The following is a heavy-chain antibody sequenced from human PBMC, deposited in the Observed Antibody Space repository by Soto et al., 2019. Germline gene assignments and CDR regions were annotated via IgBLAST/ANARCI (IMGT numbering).Heavy chain of an antibody. J-gene: IGHJ6*03. CDR1: GGSISRGGYY. V-gene: IGHV4-31*03. CDR2: IYYSGGT. CDR3: ARKDSGSADYMDV. Sequence: QVQLQESGPGLVKPSQTLSLTCTVSGGSISRGGYYWSWIRQHPGKGLEWIGYIYYSGGTYYNPSSKSRVTISADTSENQFSLRLSSVTAADTAAYSCARKDSGSADYMDVWGKGTTVTVSS. D-gene: IGHD5-12*01.